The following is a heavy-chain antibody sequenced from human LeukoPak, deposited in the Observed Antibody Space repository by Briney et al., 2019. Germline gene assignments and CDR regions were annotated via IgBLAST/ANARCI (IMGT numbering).Heavy chain of an antibody. D-gene: IGHD2-15*01. V-gene: IGHV4-61*02. CDR2: IYTSGST. CDR3: ARYGCSGGSCYVDY. J-gene: IGHJ4*02. CDR1: GGSISSGSYY. Sequence: SETLSLTCTVSGGSISSGSYYWSWIRQPAGKGLEWIGRIYTSGSTNYNPSLKSRVTMSVDTSKNQFSLKLSSVTAADTAVYYCARYGCSGGSCYVDYWGQGTLVTVSS.